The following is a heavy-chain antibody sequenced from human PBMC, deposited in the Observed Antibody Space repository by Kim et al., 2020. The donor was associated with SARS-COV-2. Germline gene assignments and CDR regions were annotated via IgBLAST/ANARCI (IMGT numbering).Heavy chain of an antibody. D-gene: IGHD3-10*01. V-gene: IGHV1-46*01. CDR3: ARENMVRGVIYYYYYGMDV. CDR1: GYTFTSYY. Sequence: ASVKVSCKASGYTFTSYYMHWVRQAPGQGLEWMGIINPSGGSTSYAQKFQGRVTMTRDTSTSTVYMELSSLRSEDTAVYYCARENMVRGVIYYYYYGMDVWGQGTTVTVSS. CDR2: INPSGGST. J-gene: IGHJ6*02.